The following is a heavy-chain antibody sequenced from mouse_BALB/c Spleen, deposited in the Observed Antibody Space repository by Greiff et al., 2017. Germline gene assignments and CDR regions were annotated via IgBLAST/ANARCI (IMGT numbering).Heavy chain of an antibody. Sequence: DVKLVESGGGLVKPGGSLKLSCAASGFTFSSYAMSWVRQTPEKRLEWVASISSGGSTYYPDSVKGRFTISRDNARNILYLQMSSLRSEDTAMYYCARRDGYTTTPAWFAYWGQGTLVTVSA. CDR3: ARRDGYTTTPAWFAY. CDR1: GFTFSSYA. J-gene: IGHJ3*01. V-gene: IGHV5-6-5*01. D-gene: IGHD2-3*01. CDR2: ISSGGST.